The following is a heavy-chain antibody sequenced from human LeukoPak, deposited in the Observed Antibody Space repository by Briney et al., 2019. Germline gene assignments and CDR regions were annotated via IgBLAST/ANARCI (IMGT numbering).Heavy chain of an antibody. CDR2: ISGSGGST. Sequence: GGSLRLSCAASGFTFSSYWMHWVRQAPGKGLEWVSAISGSGGSTYYADSVKGRFTISRDNSKNTLYLQMNSLRAEDTAVYYCAKDLYFGVAGTTPFDYWGQGTLVTVSS. CDR1: GFTFSSYW. D-gene: IGHD6-19*01. J-gene: IGHJ4*02. V-gene: IGHV3-23*01. CDR3: AKDLYFGVAGTTPFDY.